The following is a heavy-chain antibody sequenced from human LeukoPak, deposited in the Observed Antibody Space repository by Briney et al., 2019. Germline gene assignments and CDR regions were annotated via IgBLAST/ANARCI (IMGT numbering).Heavy chain of an antibody. CDR3: ARTYDGSGWSFDY. J-gene: IGHJ4*02. CDR1: GGSVSSYY. CDR2: ISYSGST. D-gene: IGHD3-22*01. V-gene: IGHV4-59*08. Sequence: PSETLSLTCTVSGGSVSSYYWSWIRQPPGKGLEWIGYISYSGSTYYNPSLKSRVTISIDTSMNQFSLKLRSVTAADTAVYYCARTYDGSGWSFDYWGQGTLVTVSS.